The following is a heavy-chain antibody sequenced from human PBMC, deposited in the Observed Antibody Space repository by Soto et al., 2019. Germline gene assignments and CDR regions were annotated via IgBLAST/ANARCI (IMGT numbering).Heavy chain of an antibody. CDR1: GGSISSGGYS. CDR3: ARAPAY. J-gene: IGHJ4*02. CDR2: IYHSGST. V-gene: IGHV4-30-2*01. Sequence: QLQLQESGPGLVKPSQTLSLTCAVSGGSISSGGYSWSWTRQPPGKGLEWIGYIYHSGSTYHNPSLQSRVTIAVDKTKTQFTLTLSSATAADTDEYYCARAPAYRGQGTLVTVSS.